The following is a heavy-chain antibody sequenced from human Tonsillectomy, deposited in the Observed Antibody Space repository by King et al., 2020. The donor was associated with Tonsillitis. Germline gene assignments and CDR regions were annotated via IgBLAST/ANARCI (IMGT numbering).Heavy chain of an antibody. Sequence: VQLVESGGGVVQPGRSLKLSCAASGFTFSTYGMHWVRQAPGKGLEWVAVISYDGSNKYYADSVKGRFTISRDNSKNTLYLQMNSLRAEDTAVYYCARPHLEWDYYCYMDV. CDR2: ISYDGSNK. CDR3: ARPHLEWDYYCYMDV. CDR1: GFTFSTYG. J-gene: IGHJ6*03. D-gene: IGHD3-3*01. V-gene: IGHV3-30*03.